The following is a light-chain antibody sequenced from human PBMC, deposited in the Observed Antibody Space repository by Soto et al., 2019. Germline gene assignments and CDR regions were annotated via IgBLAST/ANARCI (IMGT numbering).Light chain of an antibody. Sequence: DTQLTQSPSFLSASVGDRVTITCRASEGISNYLAWYQQKPGKGPKLLVYLAATLQSGVPSRFSGSGSGKEFPLTISSLQPEDFATYFCQQLNTYPLTFGGGTKVEIK. CDR3: QQLNTYPLT. CDR1: EGISNY. V-gene: IGKV1-9*01. J-gene: IGKJ4*01. CDR2: LAA.